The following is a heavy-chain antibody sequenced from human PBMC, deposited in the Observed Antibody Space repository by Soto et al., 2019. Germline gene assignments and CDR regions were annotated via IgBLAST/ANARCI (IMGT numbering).Heavy chain of an antibody. J-gene: IGHJ5*02. V-gene: IGHV4-59*01. CDR1: GGSISSYY. CDR3: ARVTARWFDP. Sequence: SETLSVTCTVSGGSISSYYWSWIRQPPGKGLEWIGYIYYSGSTNYNPSLKSRVTISVDTSKNQFSLKLSSVTAADTAVYYCARVTARWFDPWGQGTLVTVSS. D-gene: IGHD6-6*01. CDR2: IYYSGST.